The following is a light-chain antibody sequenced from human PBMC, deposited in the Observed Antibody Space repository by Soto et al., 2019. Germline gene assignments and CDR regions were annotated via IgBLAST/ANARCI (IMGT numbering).Light chain of an antibody. V-gene: IGKV1-16*01. CDR2: GAS. J-gene: IGKJ1*01. Sequence: DIQMTQSPSSLSASVGDRVTITCRSSQGIRLNLAWFQQKPGIAPKCLIYGASRLQPRVPARFSGSGSGTDFTLTITTLQPEDFATYYCQQYESYPWTFGQGTKVEI. CDR1: QGIRLN. CDR3: QQYESYPWT.